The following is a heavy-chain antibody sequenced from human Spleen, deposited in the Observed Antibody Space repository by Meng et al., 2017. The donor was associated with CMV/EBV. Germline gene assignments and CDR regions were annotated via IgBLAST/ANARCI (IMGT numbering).Heavy chain of an antibody. V-gene: IGHV3-11*01. CDR3: ARVDTLTGYFGLYYHGMDV. J-gene: IGHJ6*02. CDR2: FGSSGTTI. Sequence: GGSLRLSCATSGFTFSDYYMTWIRQAPGKGLEWVSTFGSSGTTIYYADSVKGRFTISRDDAKNSVFLQMNSLRAEDTALYYCARVDTLTGYFGLYYHGMDVWGQGTTVTVSS. D-gene: IGHD3-9*01. CDR1: GFTFSDYY.